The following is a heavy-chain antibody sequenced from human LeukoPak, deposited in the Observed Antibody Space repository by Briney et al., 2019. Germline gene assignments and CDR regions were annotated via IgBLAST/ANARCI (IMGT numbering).Heavy chain of an antibody. CDR1: GFTFSSYG. J-gene: IGHJ4*02. V-gene: IGHV3-30*03. CDR2: ISYDGSNK. D-gene: IGHD6-19*01. Sequence: GGSLRLSCAASGFTFSSYGMHWVRQAPGKGLEWVAAISYDGSNKYYADSVKGRFTISRDNSKNTLYLQMNSLRAEDTAVYYCATIAVAGSPVDYWGQGTLVTVSS. CDR3: ATIAVAGSPVDY.